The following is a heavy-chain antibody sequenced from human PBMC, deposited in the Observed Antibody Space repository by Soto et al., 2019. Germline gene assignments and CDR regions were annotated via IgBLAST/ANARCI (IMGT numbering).Heavy chain of an antibody. CDR3: TRGEGSRGHY. V-gene: IGHV3-48*02. CDR2: ISSHSGTTT. J-gene: IGHJ4*02. CDR1: GFSFSAYS. D-gene: IGHD1-26*01. Sequence: EVQLVESGGGLVQPGGSLRLSCVASGFSFSAYSMNWVRQSPGKGLEWLSYISSHSGTTTYHADSVRGRFRISRDNDKNSLFLQMDSLRDDDTAVYYCTRGEGSRGHYWGQGTLVSVSS.